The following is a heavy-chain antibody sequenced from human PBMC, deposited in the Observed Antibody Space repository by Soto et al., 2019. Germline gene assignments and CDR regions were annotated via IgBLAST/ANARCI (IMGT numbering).Heavy chain of an antibody. CDR1: GYTFTTYD. V-gene: IGHV1-46*01. D-gene: IGHD6-13*01. J-gene: IGHJ4*02. CDR2: ITPGGGIT. Sequence: QVQLVQSGAEVKKPGASVRVSCKASGYTFTTYDIHWVRQAPGLGLEWMGIITPGGGITSYAQKFKVRITMTRDTSTSTVYMELSSLRSEDTAMYYCAKVLSELVPRYFDTWGQGTLVTVSS. CDR3: AKVLSELVPRYFDT.